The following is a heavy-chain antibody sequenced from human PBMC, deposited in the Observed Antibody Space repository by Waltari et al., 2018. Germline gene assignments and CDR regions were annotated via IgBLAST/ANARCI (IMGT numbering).Heavy chain of an antibody. Sequence: HVQLGQSGAEVKKPGASVKVSCKASGYTFTSYYMHWVRQAPGRGRGWMGINKPKGGSPSYAKKFHGRVTRTRDTSASRDYMGLSRLGAEDTAVYYCARNALGYYDSSGYDGAFDIWGQGTMVTVSS. CDR2: NKPKGGSP. CDR1: GYTFTSYY. D-gene: IGHD3-22*01. V-gene: IGHV1-46*01. CDR3: ARNALGYYDSSGYDGAFDI. J-gene: IGHJ3*02.